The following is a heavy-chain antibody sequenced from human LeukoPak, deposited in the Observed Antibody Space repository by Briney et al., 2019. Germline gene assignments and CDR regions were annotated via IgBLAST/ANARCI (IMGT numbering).Heavy chain of an antibody. V-gene: IGHV4-59*08. D-gene: IGHD2-2*02. CDR1: GGSISSYY. Sequence: SETLSLTCTVSGGSISSYYWSWIRQPPGKGLEWVGYIYYSGSTNYNPSLKSRVTISVDTSKNQFSLKLSSMTAADTAVYYCARHAVVPAAIAYFDYWGQGTLVTVSS. CDR3: ARHAVVPAAIAYFDY. J-gene: IGHJ4*02. CDR2: IYYSGST.